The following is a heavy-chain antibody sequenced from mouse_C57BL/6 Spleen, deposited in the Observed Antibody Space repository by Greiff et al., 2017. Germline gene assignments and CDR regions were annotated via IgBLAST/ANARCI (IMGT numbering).Heavy chain of an antibody. D-gene: IGHD2-1*01. Sequence: QVQLQQSGAELVKPGASAKLSCKASGYTFTEYTIHWVKQRSGQGLEWIGWFYPGSGSIKYNEKFKDKATLTADKSSSTVYMELSRLTSEDSAVYFCARHEDKGVYYGNYWFAYWGQGTLVTVSA. CDR2: FYPGSGSI. CDR1: GYTFTEYT. CDR3: ARHEDKGVYYGNYWFAY. V-gene: IGHV1-62-2*01. J-gene: IGHJ3*01.